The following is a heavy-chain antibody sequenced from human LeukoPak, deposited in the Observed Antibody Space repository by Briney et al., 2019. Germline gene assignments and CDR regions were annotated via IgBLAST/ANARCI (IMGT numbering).Heavy chain of an antibody. CDR2: IIPILGIA. D-gene: IGHD3-10*01. V-gene: IGHV1-69*04. J-gene: IGHJ4*02. Sequence: SVKVSCKASGGTFSSYAISWVRQAPGQGLEWMGRIIPILGIANYAQKFQGRVTITADKSTSTAYMELSSLRSEDTAVYYCARDLTMVRGVFFDYWGQGTLVTVSS. CDR3: ARDLTMVRGVFFDY. CDR1: GGTFSSYA.